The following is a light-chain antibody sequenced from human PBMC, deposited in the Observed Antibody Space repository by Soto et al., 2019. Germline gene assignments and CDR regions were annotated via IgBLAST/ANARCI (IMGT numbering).Light chain of an antibody. J-gene: IGKJ1*01. Sequence: DIQMTQSPPTLSASVGDRVTITCRASQSIRRWLAWYQQTPGIAPKLLISDASSLQSGVPSRFSGSGSGTEFTLTISSLQPDDFATYYCQHYETYPAFGQGTKVDIK. CDR3: QHYETYPA. V-gene: IGKV1-5*01. CDR2: DAS. CDR1: QSIRRW.